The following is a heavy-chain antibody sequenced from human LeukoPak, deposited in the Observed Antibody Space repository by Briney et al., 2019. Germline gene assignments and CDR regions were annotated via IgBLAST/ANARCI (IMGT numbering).Heavy chain of an antibody. CDR2: VYYSGST. Sequence: SETLSLTCTVSGGSFEHYFWSWIRQPPGKGLEWIGYVYYSGSTDYSPSLKSRLTISADTSKNQFSLKLNSVTAADTAGYYCASHRRSHGSEYWGQGPLVTVSS. D-gene: IGHD3-10*01. V-gene: IGHV4-59*01. J-gene: IGHJ4*02. CDR3: ASHRRSHGSEY. CDR1: GGSFEHYF.